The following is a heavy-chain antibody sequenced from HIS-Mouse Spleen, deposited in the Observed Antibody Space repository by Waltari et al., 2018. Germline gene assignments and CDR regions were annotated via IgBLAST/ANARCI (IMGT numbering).Heavy chain of an antibody. D-gene: IGHD6-13*01. CDR3: AREIPYSSSWYDWYFDL. CDR2: IYYGGRT. V-gene: IGHV4-39*07. CDR1: GGSISSSSYY. J-gene: IGHJ2*01. Sequence: QLQLQESGPGLVKPSETLSLTCTVSGGSISSSSYYWGWIRQPPGKGLAVIGSIYYGGRTYYNPSLKSRVTRSVDTSKNQFSLKLSSVTAADTAVYYCAREIPYSSSWYDWYFDLWGRGTLVTVSS.